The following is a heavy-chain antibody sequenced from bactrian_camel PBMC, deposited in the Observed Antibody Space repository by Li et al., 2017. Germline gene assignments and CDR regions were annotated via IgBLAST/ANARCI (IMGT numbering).Heavy chain of an antibody. V-gene: IGHV3S53*01. D-gene: IGHD5*01. CDR1: RVTAC. CDR3: AAARTLTDWVRGPAY. Sequence: HVQLVESGGGSVQAGGSLRLSCVASRVTACMGWFRQAPGKEREWFASIARLGSTYYADFVRGRLTISRDYAKNTVYLQMNSLKPEDTAMYYCAAARTLTDWVRGPAYWGQGTQVTVS. J-gene: IGHJ4*01. CDR2: IARLGST.